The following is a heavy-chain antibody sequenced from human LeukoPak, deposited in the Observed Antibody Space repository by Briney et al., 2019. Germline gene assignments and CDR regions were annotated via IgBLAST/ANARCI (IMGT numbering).Heavy chain of an antibody. Sequence: PGGSLRLSCAASGFTFSSYAMHWVRQAPGKGLEWVAVISYDGSNKYYADSVKGRFTISRDNSKNTLYLQMNSLRAEDTAAYYCARAIRIQLWTRLDYWGQGTLVTVSS. D-gene: IGHD5-18*01. J-gene: IGHJ4*02. V-gene: IGHV3-30-3*01. CDR3: ARAIRIQLWTRLDY. CDR2: ISYDGSNK. CDR1: GFTFSSYA.